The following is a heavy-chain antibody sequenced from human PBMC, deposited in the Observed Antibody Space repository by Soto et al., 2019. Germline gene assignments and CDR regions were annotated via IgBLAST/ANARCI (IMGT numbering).Heavy chain of an antibody. CDR1: GGSFSGYY. V-gene: IGHV4-34*01. Sequence: SETLSLTCAVYGGSFSGYYWSWIRQPPGKGLEWIGEINHSGSTNYNPSLKSRVTISVDTSKNQFSLKLSSVTAADTAVYYCARGFPIGSFNHGMHVCGPGTTATVSS. CDR3: ARGFPIGSFNHGMHV. CDR2: INHSGST. J-gene: IGHJ6*02. D-gene: IGHD6-25*01.